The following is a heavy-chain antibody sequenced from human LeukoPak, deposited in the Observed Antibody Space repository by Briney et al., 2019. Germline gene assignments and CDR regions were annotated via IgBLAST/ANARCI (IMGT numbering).Heavy chain of an antibody. CDR3: ARNLGVSERKLRYFDWLPKHNWFDP. V-gene: IGHV1-8*01. J-gene: IGHJ5*02. CDR2: MNPNSGNT. CDR1: GYTFTSYD. Sequence: GASVKVSCKASGYTFTSYDINWVRQATGQGLEWMGWMNPNSGNTGYAQKFQGRVTMTRNTSIRTAYMELSRLRSEDTAVYYCARNLGVSERKLRYFDWLPKHNWFDPWGQGTLVTVSS. D-gene: IGHD3-9*01.